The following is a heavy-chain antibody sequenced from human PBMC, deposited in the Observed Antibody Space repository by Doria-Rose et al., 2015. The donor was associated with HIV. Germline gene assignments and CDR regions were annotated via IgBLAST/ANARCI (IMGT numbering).Heavy chain of an antibody. D-gene: IGHD6-13*01. Sequence: SGPVLVKPTETLTLICTVSGGSLSSPGMGVSWIRQPPGKALEWLANIFSDDERSYKTSLKSRLTISRGTSKSQVVLTMTDMDPVDTATYYCARIKSSRWYHKYYFDFWGQGTLVIVSA. J-gene: IGHJ4*02. CDR1: GGSLSSPGMG. CDR3: ARIKSSRWYHKYYFDF. V-gene: IGHV2-26*01. CDR2: IFSDDER.